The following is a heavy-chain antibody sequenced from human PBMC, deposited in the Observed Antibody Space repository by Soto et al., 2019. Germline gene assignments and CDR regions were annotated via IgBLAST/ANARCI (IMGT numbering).Heavy chain of an antibody. CDR1: GYTFTGYY. CDR3: ARGRFLSGSLPLIAY. D-gene: IGHD3-3*01. V-gene: IGHV1-2*02. J-gene: IGHJ4*02. CDR2: INPNSGGT. Sequence: ASVKVSCKASGYTFTGYYMHWVRQAPGQGLEWMGWINPNSGGTNYAQKFQGRVTMTRDTSISTAYMELSRLRSEDTAVYYCARGRFLSGSLPLIAYCGQGILVTVSS.